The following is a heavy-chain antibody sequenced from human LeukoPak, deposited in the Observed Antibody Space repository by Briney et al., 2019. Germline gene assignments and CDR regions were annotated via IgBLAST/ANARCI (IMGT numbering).Heavy chain of an antibody. CDR3: AHSLRGTRYSYGHFDY. CDR1: GFSLSTSGVG. Sequence: SGPTLVKPTQTLTLTCTFSGFSLSTSGVGVGWIRQPPGKALEWLALIYWNDDKRYSPSLKSRLTITKDTSKNQVVLTMTNMDPVDTATYYCAHSLRGTRYSYGHFDYWGQGTLVTVSS. CDR2: IYWNDDK. D-gene: IGHD5-18*01. J-gene: IGHJ4*02. V-gene: IGHV2-5*01.